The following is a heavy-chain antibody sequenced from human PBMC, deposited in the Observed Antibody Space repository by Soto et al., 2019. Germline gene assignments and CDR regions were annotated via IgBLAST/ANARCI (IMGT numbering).Heavy chain of an antibody. CDR1: GFTFGDYY. CDR3: ARVASRSSGVIFDY. CDR2: ISASGSSI. J-gene: IGHJ4*02. V-gene: IGHV3-11*01. Sequence: VHLVESGGNLVEPGGPLRLSCAGSGFTFGDYYMSWIRQAPGRGLEWISYISASGSSIYYADSVKGRFAISRDNAKNSLYLQLTRLRAEDTAVYYCARVASRSSGVIFDYWGQGTLVTVSS. D-gene: IGHD5-18*01.